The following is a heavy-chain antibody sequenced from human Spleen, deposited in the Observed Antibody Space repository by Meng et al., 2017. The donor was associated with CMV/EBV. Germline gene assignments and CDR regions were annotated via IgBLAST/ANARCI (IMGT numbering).Heavy chain of an antibody. CDR1: GFTFSSYS. J-gene: IGHJ6*02. D-gene: IGHD2-15*01. CDR3: ARHCAVVSGPYYYYGMDV. Sequence: GGSLRLSCAASGFTFSSYSMNWVRQAPGKGLEWVSSISSSSSYIYYADSVKGRFTISRDNAKNSLYLQMNSLRAEDTAMYYCARHCAVVSGPYYYYGMDVWGQGTTVTVSS. CDR2: ISSSSSYI. V-gene: IGHV3-21*04.